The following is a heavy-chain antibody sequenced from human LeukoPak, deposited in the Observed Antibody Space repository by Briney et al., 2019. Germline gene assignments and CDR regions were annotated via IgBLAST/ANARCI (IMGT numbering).Heavy chain of an antibody. CDR1: GGSISSGGYY. Sequence: PSETLSLTCTVSGGSISSGGYYWSWIRQPPGKGLEWIGYIYHSGSTYYNPSLKSRVTISVDRSKSQFSLKLSSVTAADTAVYYCARDGASSGYYFDWGQGTLVTVSS. V-gene: IGHV4-30-2*01. J-gene: IGHJ4*02. CDR2: IYHSGST. D-gene: IGHD3-22*01. CDR3: ARDGASSGYYFD.